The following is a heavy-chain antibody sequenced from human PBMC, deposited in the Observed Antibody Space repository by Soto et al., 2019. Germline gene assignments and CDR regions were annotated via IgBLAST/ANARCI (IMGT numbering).Heavy chain of an antibody. V-gene: IGHV3-48*03. CDR2: ITSSGSTM. J-gene: IGHJ6*04. CDR1: GFTFSNYE. CDR3: ARVWCRRNNGYTFYYYGMDG. Sequence: HPGWSMRLCCGASGFTFSNYEMNWVRQAPGKGLEWVSYITSSGSTMYYADSVKGRFTISRDNAKNSLYLQMNSLRAEDSAVYYCARVWCRRNNGYTFYYYGMDGCGKRTNVTV. D-gene: IGHD2-2*02.